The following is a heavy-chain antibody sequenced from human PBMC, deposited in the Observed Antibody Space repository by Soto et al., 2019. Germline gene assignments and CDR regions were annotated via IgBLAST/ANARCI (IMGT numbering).Heavy chain of an antibody. CDR2: ITADSATI. D-gene: IGHD1-1*01. J-gene: IGHJ4*02. V-gene: IGHV3-48*02. CDR3: ARDLNWAFDY. CDR1: GFTFISYT. Sequence: QPGGSLRLSCAASGFTFISYTMNWVRQAPGKGLEWISYITADSATISYADSVKGRFTISRDNAKNSLYLQMNSLRDDDTAVYYCARDLNWAFDYWGQGALVTVSS.